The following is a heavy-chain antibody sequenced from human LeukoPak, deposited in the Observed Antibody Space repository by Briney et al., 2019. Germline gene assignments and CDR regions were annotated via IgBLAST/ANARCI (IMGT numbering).Heavy chain of an antibody. D-gene: IGHD2-2*02. CDR2: IKRDGGDK. J-gene: IGHJ4*02. CDR3: ARGGEYTTSP. CDR1: GFTFSSLW. Sequence: GGSLRLSCAASGFTFSSLWMSWVRQAPGKGLEWVANIKRDGGDKYYVDSVKGRFSISRDNAKNSLYLHMNSLRAEDTAVYYCARGGEYTTSPWGQGTLVTVSS. V-gene: IGHV3-7*05.